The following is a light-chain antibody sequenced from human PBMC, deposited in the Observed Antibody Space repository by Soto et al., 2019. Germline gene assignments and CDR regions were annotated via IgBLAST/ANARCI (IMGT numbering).Light chain of an antibody. J-gene: IGKJ4*01. Sequence: DIQMTQSPSSVSASVGDRVTISCRASQGIVTWLAWYQQRAGEAPRLLVYATSRLQRGVPSRFSGSGSGTDFTLTISSLQPEDSASYYCQQSDSFPLTFGGGTKVEIK. CDR1: QGIVTW. CDR3: QQSDSFPLT. V-gene: IGKV1-12*01. CDR2: ATS.